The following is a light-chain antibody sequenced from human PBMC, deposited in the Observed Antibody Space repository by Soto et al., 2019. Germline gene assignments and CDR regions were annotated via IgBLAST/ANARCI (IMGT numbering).Light chain of an antibody. CDR3: QQHSKWPPT. CDR2: ETD. J-gene: IGKJ2*01. V-gene: IGKV3-11*01. CDR1: QSVSNF. Sequence: EIVLTQSPATLSLSPGETATLSCRASQSVSNFLAWYQQKPGQAPRLLIYETDNRATGIPDRFSGSGSGTEFALTITSMEPEDFAGYHCQQHSKWPPTFGQGSKLEIK.